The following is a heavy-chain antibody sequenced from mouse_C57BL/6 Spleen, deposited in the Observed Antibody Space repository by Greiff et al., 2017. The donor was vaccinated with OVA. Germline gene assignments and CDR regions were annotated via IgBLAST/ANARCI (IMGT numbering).Heavy chain of an antibody. CDR2: INPNYGTT. Sequence: EVQLQESGPELVKPGASVKISCKASGYSFTDYNMNWVKQSNGKSLEWIGVINPNYGTTSYNQKFKSKATLTVDKSSSTAYMQLSSLTSEDSAVYYCASYYYGDWYFDVWGTGTTVTVSS. D-gene: IGHD1-1*01. CDR1: GYSFTDYN. CDR3: ASYYYGDWYFDV. J-gene: IGHJ1*03. V-gene: IGHV1-39*01.